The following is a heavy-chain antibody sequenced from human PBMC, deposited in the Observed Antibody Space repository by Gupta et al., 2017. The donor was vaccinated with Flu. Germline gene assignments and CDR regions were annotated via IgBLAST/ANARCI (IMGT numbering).Heavy chain of an antibody. V-gene: IGHV3-48*03. CDR1: GFDFNSYE. CDR3: ARGHWDN. J-gene: IGHJ4*02. Sequence: EVLLVESGGGLVQPGGSLRLSCTASGFDFNSYEMSWVRQAPGRGLEWVTFISSSAVKYYTDLVRGRFTISRDNANNLLYLQMSSLRGEDTAVYYCARGHWDNWGQGTLVTVSS. CDR2: ISSSAVK.